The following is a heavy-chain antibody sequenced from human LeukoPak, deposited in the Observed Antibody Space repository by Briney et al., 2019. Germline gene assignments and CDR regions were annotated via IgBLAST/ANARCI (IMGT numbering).Heavy chain of an antibody. CDR1: GGSIFSYY. Sequence: KPSETLSLTCTVSGGSIFSYYWSWIRQPPGKGLEWIGYIYYSGSTNYNPSLKSRVTISVDTSKNQFSLKLSSVTAADTAVYYCARGPVRWGAWGYYYYYMDVWGKGTTVTVSS. J-gene: IGHJ6*03. CDR3: ARGPVRWGAWGYYYYYMDV. CDR2: IYYSGST. D-gene: IGHD3-16*01. V-gene: IGHV4-59*01.